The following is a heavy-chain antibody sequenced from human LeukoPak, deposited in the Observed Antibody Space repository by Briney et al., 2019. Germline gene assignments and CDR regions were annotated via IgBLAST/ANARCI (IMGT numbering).Heavy chain of an antibody. Sequence: GASVKVACKASGYTFTSYGISWVRQAPGQGLEWMGWISAYNGNTNYAQKLQGRVTMTTDTSTSTAYMELRSLRSDDTAVYYCARVLRGNSEVDVFDYWGQGTLVTVSS. CDR1: GYTFTSYG. D-gene: IGHD4-23*01. CDR3: ARVLRGNSEVDVFDY. V-gene: IGHV1-18*01. J-gene: IGHJ4*02. CDR2: ISAYNGNT.